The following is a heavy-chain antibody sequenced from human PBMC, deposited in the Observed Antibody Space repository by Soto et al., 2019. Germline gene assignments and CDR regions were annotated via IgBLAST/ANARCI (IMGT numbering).Heavy chain of an antibody. CDR3: ARDSGFQWGLSTTDP. CDR2: MWYDGTNK. J-gene: IGHJ5*02. CDR1: GFTCSSYG. D-gene: IGHD1-26*01. V-gene: IGHV3-33*01. Sequence: GGSLRHSCAASGFTCSSYGMHLVRQAPGKGLEWVAVMWYDGTNKYYADSVKGRFTISRGNSKNTLYLQMNSLRAEDTAVYYCARDSGFQWGLSTTDPWGQGTLVTVSS.